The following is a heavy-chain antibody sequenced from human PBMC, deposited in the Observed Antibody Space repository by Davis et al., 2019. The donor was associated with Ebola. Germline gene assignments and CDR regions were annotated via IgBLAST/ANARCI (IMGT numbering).Heavy chain of an antibody. V-gene: IGHV1-2*06. CDR1: GYTFTSYY. CDR3: ARVGVVAAPYYYYGMDV. D-gene: IGHD2-15*01. J-gene: IGHJ6*04. Sequence: ASVKVSCKASGYTFTSYYMHWVRQAPGQGLEWMGRINPNSGGTNYAQKFQGRVTMTRDTSISTAYMELSRLRSDDTAVYYCARVGVVAAPYYYYGMDVWGKGTTVTVSS. CDR2: INPNSGGT.